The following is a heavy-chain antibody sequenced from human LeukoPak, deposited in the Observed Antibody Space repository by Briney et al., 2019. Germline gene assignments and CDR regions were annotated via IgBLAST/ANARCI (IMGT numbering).Heavy chain of an antibody. J-gene: IGHJ5*02. Sequence: PGGSLRLSCAASGFTFSSYEMNWVRQAPGKGLEWVSYISGSGTTIYYADSVKGRFTISRDNAKNSLFLQMNSLRAEDTAVYYCARGSDYFDPWGQGTLVTVSS. CDR1: GFTFSSYE. V-gene: IGHV3-48*03. D-gene: IGHD3-16*01. CDR2: ISGSGTTI. CDR3: ARGSDYFDP.